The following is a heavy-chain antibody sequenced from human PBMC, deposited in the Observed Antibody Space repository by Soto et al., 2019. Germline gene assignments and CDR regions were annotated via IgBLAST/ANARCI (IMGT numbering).Heavy chain of an antibody. CDR3: AKEGSSDWPPYGYHYGMDV. CDR2: ISYDGSNK. Sequence: PGGSLRLSCAASGFTFSSYGMHWVRQAPGKGLEWVAVISYDGSNKYHADSVKGRFTISRDNSKNTLYLQMNSLRAEDTAVYYCAKEGSSDWPPYGYHYGMDVGGQGTTVTVSS. J-gene: IGHJ6*02. CDR1: GFTFSSYG. V-gene: IGHV3-30*18. D-gene: IGHD6-13*01.